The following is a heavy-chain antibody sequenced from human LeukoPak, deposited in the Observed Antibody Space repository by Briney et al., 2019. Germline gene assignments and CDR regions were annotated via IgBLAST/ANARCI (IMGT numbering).Heavy chain of an antibody. CDR3: ARVRGVGSSWSRINWFDP. J-gene: IGHJ5*02. V-gene: IGHV1-8*01. CDR1: GYTFTSYD. Sequence: ASVKVSCKASGYTFTSYDINWVRQATGQGLEWMGWMNPNSGNTGYAQKFQGRVTMTRNTSISTAYMELSSLRSEDTAVYYCARVRGVGSSWSRINWFDPWGQGTLVTVSS. CDR2: MNPNSGNT. D-gene: IGHD6-13*01.